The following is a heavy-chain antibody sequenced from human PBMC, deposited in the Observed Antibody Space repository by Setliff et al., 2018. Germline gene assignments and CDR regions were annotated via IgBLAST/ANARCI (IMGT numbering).Heavy chain of an antibody. D-gene: IGHD4-17*01. Sequence: GASVKVSCKASGGTFNTYAISWVRQAPGQGLEWMGGIIPIFGTTNYAQKFQGRVTITADESTSTAYMELSSLRSEGTAVYYCARDFLGIHIDHGNALDDYWGQGTLVTVSS. V-gene: IGHV1-69*13. CDR2: IIPIFGTT. J-gene: IGHJ4*02. CDR1: GGTFNTYA. CDR3: ARDFLGIHIDHGNALDDY.